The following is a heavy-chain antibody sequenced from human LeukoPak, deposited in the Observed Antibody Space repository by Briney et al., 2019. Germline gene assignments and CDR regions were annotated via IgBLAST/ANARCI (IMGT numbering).Heavy chain of an antibody. CDR3: ANYYGSQTSRNWFDP. CDR1: GFPFRDYY. CDR2: ISGGGTTI. D-gene: IGHD3-10*01. J-gene: IGHJ5*02. V-gene: IGHV3-11*01. Sequence: GALVLSCATSGFPFRDYYMRWIRQAPGKELEGVSYISGGGTTIYYADSVKGRFTVSRDNAKNSLYLQMNSLRAEDTCVYYCANYYGSQTSRNWFDPWGQGTLLTVPS.